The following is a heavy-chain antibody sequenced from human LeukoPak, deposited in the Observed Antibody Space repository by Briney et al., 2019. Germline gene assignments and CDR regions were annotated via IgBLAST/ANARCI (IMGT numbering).Heavy chain of an antibody. D-gene: IGHD2-2*03. J-gene: IGHJ4*02. CDR1: GGSISSGGYY. CDR2: IYYSGST. CDR3: ARELDILYYFDY. V-gene: IGHV4-31*03. Sequence: PSETLSLTCIVSGGSISSGGYYWSWIRQHPGKGLEWIGYIYYSGSTYYNPSLKSRVTISVDTSKNQFSLRLSSVTAADTAVYYCARELDILYYFDYWGQGTLVTVSS.